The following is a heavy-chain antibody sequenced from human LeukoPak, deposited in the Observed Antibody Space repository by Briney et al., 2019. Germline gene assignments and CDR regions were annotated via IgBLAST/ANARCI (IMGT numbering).Heavy chain of an antibody. CDR2: ISAGGATI. V-gene: IGHV3-23*01. D-gene: IGHD1-26*01. CDR3: AKDSGGTYFYYYYYMDV. Sequence: GSLTLSCAASGFTFSTYAMSWVRQAPGKGLEWVSAISAGGATIYYADSVKGRFTVSRDNSKNTLYLQINSLRAEDTAVYYCAKDSGGTYFYYYYYMDVWGKGSRSPSP. J-gene: IGHJ6*03. CDR1: GFTFSTYA.